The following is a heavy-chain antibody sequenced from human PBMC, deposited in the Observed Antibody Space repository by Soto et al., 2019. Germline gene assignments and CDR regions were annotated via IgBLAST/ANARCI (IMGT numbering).Heavy chain of an antibody. CDR3: EDGIRGHCTVSAFLLNRSSDL. Sequence: PGKGLEWIGNIYYSGKTYYTPSLKSRVTISVDTSKNQFSLKLSSVTAADTFFFQAEDGIRGHCTVSAFLLNRSSDL. J-gene: IGHJ2*01. V-gene: IGHV4-39*01. CDR2: IYYSGKT. D-gene: IGHD2-21*02.